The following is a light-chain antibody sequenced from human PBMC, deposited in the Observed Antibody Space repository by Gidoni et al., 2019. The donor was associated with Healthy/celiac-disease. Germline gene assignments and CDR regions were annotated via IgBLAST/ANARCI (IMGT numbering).Light chain of an antibody. CDR1: QSVSSY. CDR3: QQRSNPYT. V-gene: IGKV3-11*01. J-gene: IGKJ2*01. Sequence: IVLTQSPATLSLSPGERATLSCRASQSVSSYLAWYQQKPGQAPRLLIYDASNRATGIPARFSGSGSGTDFTLTISSLEPEDFAVYYCQQRSNPYTFGQXTKLEIK. CDR2: DAS.